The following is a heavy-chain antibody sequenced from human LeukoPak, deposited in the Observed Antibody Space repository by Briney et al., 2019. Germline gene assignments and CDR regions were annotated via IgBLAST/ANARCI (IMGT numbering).Heavy chain of an antibody. CDR1: GLTFSSYS. J-gene: IGHJ6*02. V-gene: IGHV3-48*01. Sequence: GGSLRLSCAASGLTFSSYSMNWVRQAPGKGLEWVSYISSSSSTIYYADSVKGRFTISRDNAKNSLYLQMNSLRAEDTAVYYCAQALTIFGVVIRDYYYGMDVWGQGTTVTVSS. D-gene: IGHD3-3*01. CDR3: AQALTIFGVVIRDYYYGMDV. CDR2: ISSSSSTI.